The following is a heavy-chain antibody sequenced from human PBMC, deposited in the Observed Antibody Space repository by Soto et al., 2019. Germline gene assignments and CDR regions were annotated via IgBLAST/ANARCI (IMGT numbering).Heavy chain of an antibody. CDR2: ISGSGDRT. J-gene: IGHJ4*02. CDR1: GITISNYP. D-gene: IGHD3-22*01. Sequence: EVQLLESGGGLVQPGGYLRLSCAASGITISNYPMSWVRQAPGKGLDWVSGISGSGDRTYYADSAKGRFTISKDISKNSLSLQLDSLGVEYTAVYFCVKDYGGYPSTATHWGQGTLVTVSS. CDR3: VKDYGGYPSTATH. V-gene: IGHV3-23*01.